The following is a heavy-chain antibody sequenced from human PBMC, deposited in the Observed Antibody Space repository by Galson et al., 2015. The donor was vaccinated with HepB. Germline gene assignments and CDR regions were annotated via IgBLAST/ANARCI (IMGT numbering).Heavy chain of an antibody. J-gene: IGHJ6*02. CDR2: ISAYNGNT. V-gene: IGHV1-18*01. CDR1: GYTFTSYG. D-gene: IGHD2-2*01. CDR3: ARDTVVPAALLGMDV. Sequence: SVKVSCKASGYTFTSYGISWVRQAPGQGLEWMGWISAYNGNTNYAQKLQGRVTMTTDTSTSTAYMELRSLRSDDTAVYYCARDTVVPAALLGMDVWGQGTTVTVSS.